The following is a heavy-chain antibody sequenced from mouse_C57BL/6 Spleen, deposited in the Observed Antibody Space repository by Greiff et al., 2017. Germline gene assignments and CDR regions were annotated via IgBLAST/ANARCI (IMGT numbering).Heavy chain of an antibody. Sequence: DVQLVESGGGLVKPGGSLKLSCAASGFTFSSYAMSWVRQTPEKRLEWVATISDGGSYTSYPDNVKGRFTISRDNAKNNLYLQMSHLKSEDTAMYYCARDGTGGFMDYWGQGTSVTVSS. CDR1: GFTFSSYA. V-gene: IGHV5-4*01. J-gene: IGHJ4*01. CDR3: ARDGTGGFMDY. CDR2: ISDGGSYT.